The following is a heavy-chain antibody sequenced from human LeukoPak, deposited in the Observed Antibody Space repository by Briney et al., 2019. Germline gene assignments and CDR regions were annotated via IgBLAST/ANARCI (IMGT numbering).Heavy chain of an antibody. CDR1: GGSISSGGYY. Sequence: SETLSLTCTVSGGSISSGGYYWSWIRQHPGKGLEWIGYIYYSGSTYYNPSLKSRVTISVDTSKNQFSLKLSSVTAADTAVYYCARAERTTNYDSSGHLDYWGQGTLVTVSA. J-gene: IGHJ4*02. CDR2: IYYSGST. V-gene: IGHV4-31*03. CDR3: ARAERTTNYDSSGHLDY. D-gene: IGHD3-22*01.